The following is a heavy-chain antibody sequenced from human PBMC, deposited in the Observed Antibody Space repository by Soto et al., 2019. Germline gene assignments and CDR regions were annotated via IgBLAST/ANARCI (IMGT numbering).Heavy chain of an antibody. J-gene: IGHJ1*01. CDR2: IRPSGDT. Sequence: QVQLVQSGAELKKPGASVKVACKASGYKFTTYFIHWVRQAPGQGLEWMGMIRPSGDTGYAQKFRGRVTMTIDTSTTTAYMELRGLRSDDTAVYYCARGRTVSSIGPLLVWGQGTLVSVSS. CDR3: ARGRTVSSIGPLLV. CDR1: GYKFTTYF. D-gene: IGHD1-1*01. V-gene: IGHV1-46*01.